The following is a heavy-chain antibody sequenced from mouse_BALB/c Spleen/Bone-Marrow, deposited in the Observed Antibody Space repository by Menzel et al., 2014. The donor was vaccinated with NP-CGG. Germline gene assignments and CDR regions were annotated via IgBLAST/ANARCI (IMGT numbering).Heavy chain of an antibody. CDR1: GFDFSRYW. J-gene: IGHJ2*01. CDR2: INPGSSTI. CDR3: ARLGNYGYQVN. D-gene: IGHD1-2*01. V-gene: IGHV4-2*02. Sequence: EVKLVESGGGLLHPGGSLILSCAASGFDFSRYWMSWARQAPGKGQEWIGEINPGSSTINYSPSLKDKFIISKDNAKNTLYLQMSKEGAEDTAIYYCARLGNYGYQVNWGQGTTLTVSS.